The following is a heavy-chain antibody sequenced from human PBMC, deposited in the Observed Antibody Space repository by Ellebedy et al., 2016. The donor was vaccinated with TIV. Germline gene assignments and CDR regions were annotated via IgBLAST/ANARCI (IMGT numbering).Heavy chain of an antibody. Sequence: GGSLRLSXAASGFTFSSYAMSWVRQAPGKGLEWVSAISGSGGSTYYADSVKGRFTISRDNSKNTLYLQMNSLRAEDTAVYYCAKDRVTMVRGVIIPTYYFDYWGQGTLVTVSS. V-gene: IGHV3-23*01. CDR1: GFTFSSYA. CDR3: AKDRVTMVRGVIIPTYYFDY. J-gene: IGHJ4*02. CDR2: ISGSGGST. D-gene: IGHD3-10*01.